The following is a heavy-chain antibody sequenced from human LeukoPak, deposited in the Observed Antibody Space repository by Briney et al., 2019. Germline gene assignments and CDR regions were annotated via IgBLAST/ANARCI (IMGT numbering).Heavy chain of an antibody. CDR1: GGSISSSSYY. J-gene: IGHJ4*02. CDR3: ARWGSGLDY. Sequence: SETLSLTCTVSGGSISSSSYYWGWIRQPPGQGLEWIGSIYYSGSTYYNPSLKSRVTISVDTSKNQFSLKLSSVTAADTAVYYCARWGSGLDYWGQGTLVTVSS. V-gene: IGHV4-39*01. D-gene: IGHD7-27*01. CDR2: IYYSGST.